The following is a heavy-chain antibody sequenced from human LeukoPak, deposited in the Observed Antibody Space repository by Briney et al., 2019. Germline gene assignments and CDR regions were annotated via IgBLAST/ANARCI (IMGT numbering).Heavy chain of an antibody. J-gene: IGHJ4*02. Sequence: ASVKVSCKASGGTFSSYAISWVRQAPGQGLEWMGGIIPIFGTANYAQKFQGRVTITTDESTSTAYMELSSPGSEDTAVYYCARDYYDSSGKDDYWGQGTLVTVSS. CDR2: IIPIFGTA. D-gene: IGHD3-22*01. CDR3: ARDYYDSSGKDDY. V-gene: IGHV1-69*05. CDR1: GGTFSSYA.